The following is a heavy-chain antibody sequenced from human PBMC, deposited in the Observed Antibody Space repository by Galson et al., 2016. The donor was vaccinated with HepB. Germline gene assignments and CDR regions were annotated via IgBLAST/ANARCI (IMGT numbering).Heavy chain of an antibody. CDR1: EFTFDDYA. CDR2: ISWNSGSS. V-gene: IGHV3-9*01. CDR3: AKDYSSGWFGAGGFEH. D-gene: IGHD6-19*01. Sequence: LSCAASEFTFDDYAMHWVRQAPGKGLEWVSGISWNSGSSGYADSVKGRFTVSRDNAKNSLYLQMNSLRAEDTAFYFCAKDYSSGWFGAGGFEHWGQGTLVTVSS. J-gene: IGHJ4*02.